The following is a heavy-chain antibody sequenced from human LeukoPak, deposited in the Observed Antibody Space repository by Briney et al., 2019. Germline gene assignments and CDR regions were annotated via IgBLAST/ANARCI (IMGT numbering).Heavy chain of an antibody. CDR2: ISGSGGNT. J-gene: IGHJ4*02. D-gene: IGHD3-10*01. Sequence: GGSLRLSCAASGFTFSRNGMTWVRQAPGKGLEWVSAISGSGGNTYYADSVKGRFTISRDNSKNTLYLQMNSLRAEDTAVYYCAKGRRAGSYDYWGQGTLATVSS. V-gene: IGHV3-23*01. CDR1: GFTFSRNG. CDR3: AKGRRAGSYDY.